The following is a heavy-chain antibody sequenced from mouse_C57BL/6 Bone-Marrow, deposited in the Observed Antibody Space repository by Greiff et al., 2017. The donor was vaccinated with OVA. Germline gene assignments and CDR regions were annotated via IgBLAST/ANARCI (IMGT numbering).Heavy chain of an antibody. D-gene: IGHD2-5*01. V-gene: IGHV1-66*01. J-gene: IGHJ2*01. CDR3: AGENYSNFL. CDR2: IYPGSGNT. Sequence: VQVVESGPELVKPGASVKISCKASGYSFTSYYIPWVKQRPGQGLEWIGWIYPGSGNTKYNEKFKGKATLTADTSSSTAYMQLSSLTSEDSAVYYCAGENYSNFLWGQGTTLTVSS. CDR1: GYSFTSYY.